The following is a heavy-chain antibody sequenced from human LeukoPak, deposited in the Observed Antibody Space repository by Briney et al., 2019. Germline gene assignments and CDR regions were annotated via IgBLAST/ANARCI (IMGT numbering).Heavy chain of an antibody. J-gene: IGHJ6*03. CDR3: ARGVVVEHFYYYYMDV. CDR1: GGSIHSY. D-gene: IGHD3-22*01. V-gene: IGHV4-4*07. CDR2: ISGSGTI. Sequence: SETLSLTCTVSGGSIHSYWSWIRQPAGKGLEWIGRISGSGTITYNPALQSRLTISIDTSKNQFSLKLMSVTAADTAVYYCARGVVVEHFYYYYMDVWGKGTTVTVSS.